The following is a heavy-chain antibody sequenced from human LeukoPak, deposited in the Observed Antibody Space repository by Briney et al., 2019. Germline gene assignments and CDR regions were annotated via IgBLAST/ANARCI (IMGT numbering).Heavy chain of an antibody. Sequence: GGSLRLSCAASGFTFTSYAMSWVRQVPRKGLEWVSDINDNGVTTFYADSVKGRFTIFRDNSKNRLYLQMDSLRAEDTAVYYCAKKLGSSPGDFFDYWGQGILVTVSS. J-gene: IGHJ4*02. CDR3: AKKLGSSPGDFFDY. D-gene: IGHD6-6*01. V-gene: IGHV3-23*01. CDR2: INDNGVTT. CDR1: GFTFTSYA.